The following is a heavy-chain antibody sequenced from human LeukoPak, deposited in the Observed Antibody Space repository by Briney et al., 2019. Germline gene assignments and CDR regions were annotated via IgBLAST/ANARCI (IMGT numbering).Heavy chain of an antibody. Sequence: ASVKVSCKASGYTFTGYYMHCVRQAPGQGLEWMGRINPNSGGTNYAQKFQGRVTMTRDTSISTAYMELSRLRSDDTAVYYCARVKDDYVWGSYSYWGQGTLVTVSS. J-gene: IGHJ4*02. CDR3: ARVKDDYVWGSYSY. D-gene: IGHD3-16*01. V-gene: IGHV1-2*06. CDR2: INPNSGGT. CDR1: GYTFTGYY.